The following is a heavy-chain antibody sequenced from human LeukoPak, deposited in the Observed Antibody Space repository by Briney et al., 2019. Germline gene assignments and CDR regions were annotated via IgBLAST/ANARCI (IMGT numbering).Heavy chain of an antibody. CDR3: ARRNDFDI. CDR2: IYSTETT. J-gene: IGHJ3*02. CDR1: GGSITGYH. V-gene: IGHV4-4*08. Sequence: SETLSLTCTVSGGSITGYHWSWIWQPPGKGLEWIGYIYSTETTEYKPSLKSRVTISADRSKSQFSLKLTSVTAADTAIYYCARRNDFDIRGQGTMVTVSS.